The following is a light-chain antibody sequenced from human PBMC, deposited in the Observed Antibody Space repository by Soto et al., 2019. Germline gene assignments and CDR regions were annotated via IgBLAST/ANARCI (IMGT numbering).Light chain of an antibody. V-gene: IGKV3-15*01. CDR3: LQYHNLWA. Sequence: ILMTQSPATVSVSPGESATLSCRASQNIYYNVAWYQHRPGQAPRLLIYRASTRAPGVPARFSGSGSGTEFTLTNSSLHPEDFTVYSCLQYHNLWAVGQGTKVDIK. J-gene: IGKJ1*01. CDR2: RAS. CDR1: QNIYYN.